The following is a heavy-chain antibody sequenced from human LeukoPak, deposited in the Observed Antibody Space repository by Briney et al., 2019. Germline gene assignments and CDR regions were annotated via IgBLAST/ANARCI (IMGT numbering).Heavy chain of an antibody. D-gene: IGHD2-2*01. CDR2: INSDGRNT. Sequence: GGSLRLSCAASGFTISSYWMHWVRQGPGKGLMCVSRINSDGRNTGYADSVRGRFTISRDNAKNTLYLQMNSLRAEDTAVYYCVRADYCSSTTCHDWFDPWGQGTLVTVSS. J-gene: IGHJ5*02. CDR1: GFTISSYW. V-gene: IGHV3-74*01. CDR3: VRADYCSSTTCHDWFDP.